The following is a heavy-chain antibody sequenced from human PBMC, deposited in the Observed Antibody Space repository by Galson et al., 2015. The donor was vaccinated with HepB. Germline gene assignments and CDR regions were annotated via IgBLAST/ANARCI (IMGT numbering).Heavy chain of an antibody. D-gene: IGHD3-16*01. Sequence: SLRLSCAASGYTFSNYWMHWVRQAPGKGLVTVSRINIGGSKTDYVDSVKGRFTISRDDAKNTLYLQMNTLRAEDTAFYHCARGRGTYPRHYFDSWGQGTLVTVSS. J-gene: IGHJ4*02. CDR3: ARGRGTYPRHYFDS. CDR2: INIGGSKT. V-gene: IGHV3-74*01. CDR1: GYTFSNYW.